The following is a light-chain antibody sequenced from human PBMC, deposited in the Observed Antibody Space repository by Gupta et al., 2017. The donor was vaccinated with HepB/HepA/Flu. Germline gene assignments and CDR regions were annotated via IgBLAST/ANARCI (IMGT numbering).Light chain of an antibody. Sequence: QSVLTQPPSASGTPGQRVTISCSGSRSNIGSNTVNWYQQLPGTAPKLLIHSNNERPSGVPDRFSGTNSVTSGSLSISGLHSGDDADYYCAVWYDSLNAWVFGVGTKFTVL. V-gene: IGLV1-44*01. J-gene: IGLJ3*02. CDR1: RSNIGSNT. CDR3: AVWYDSLNAWV. CDR2: SNN.